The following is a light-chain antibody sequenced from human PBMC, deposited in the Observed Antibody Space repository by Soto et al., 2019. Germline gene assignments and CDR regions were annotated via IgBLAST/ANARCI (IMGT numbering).Light chain of an antibody. Sequence: QSALTQPASVSGSPGQSITISCTGTSSDIGGDYDYVYWYQQHPGKAPKLLIYEVRNRPSGVSNRFSASKSDNTASLTISGLQAEDEADYYCSSYTISTSTSYVFGTGTKLTVL. J-gene: IGLJ1*01. CDR2: EVR. CDR3: SSYTISTSTSYV. CDR1: SSDIGGDYDY. V-gene: IGLV2-14*01.